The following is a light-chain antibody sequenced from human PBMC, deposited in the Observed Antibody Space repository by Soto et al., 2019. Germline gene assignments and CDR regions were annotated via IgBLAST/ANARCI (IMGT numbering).Light chain of an antibody. V-gene: IGKV3-11*01. J-gene: IGKJ4*01. CDR3: QQRSNWPPLLT. CDR2: DAS. CDR1: QSVNSY. Sequence: EIVLTQSPATLSLSPGERATLSCRASQSVNSYLAWYQQKPGQAPRLLIYDASNRATGIPARFSGSGSGTDFTITISSLEPEDFAVYYCQQRSNWPPLLTFGGGTKVEIK.